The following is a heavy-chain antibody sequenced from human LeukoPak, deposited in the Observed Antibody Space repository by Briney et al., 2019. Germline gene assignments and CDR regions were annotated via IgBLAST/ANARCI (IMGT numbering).Heavy chain of an antibody. CDR2: IYSGGST. J-gene: IGHJ4*02. CDR1: GFTVSSNY. D-gene: IGHD6-19*01. Sequence: GGSLRLSCAASGFTVSSNYMSWVRQAQGKGLEWVSVIYSGGSTYYADSVKGRFTISRHNSKNTLYLQMNSLRAEDTAVYYCARAPEWLIFDYWGQGTLVTVSS. V-gene: IGHV3-53*04. CDR3: ARAPEWLIFDY.